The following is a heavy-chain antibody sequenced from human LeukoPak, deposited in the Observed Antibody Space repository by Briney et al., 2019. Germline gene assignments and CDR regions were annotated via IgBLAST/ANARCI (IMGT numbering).Heavy chain of an antibody. D-gene: IGHD1-14*01. J-gene: IGHJ2*01. Sequence: GGSLRLSCAASGFTFSSYSMNWVRQAPGKGLEWVSVTYGDGSTSYADSVKDRFTISRDISKNTFFLQMNNLRAEDTAVYYCASRGSGHRNWYFDLWGRGTLVTVSS. CDR1: GFTFSSYS. CDR2: TYGDGST. V-gene: IGHV3-66*01. CDR3: ASRGSGHRNWYFDL.